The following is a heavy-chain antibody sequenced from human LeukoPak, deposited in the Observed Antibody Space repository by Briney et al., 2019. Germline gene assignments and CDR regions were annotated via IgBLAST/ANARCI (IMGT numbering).Heavy chain of an antibody. CDR3: ARHIRGSRPGYYYYGMDV. J-gene: IGHJ6*02. CDR1: GGSISSSSYY. CDR2: IYYSGST. D-gene: IGHD3-10*01. Sequence: SETLSLTCTVSGGSISSSSYYWGWIRRPPGKGLEWIGSIYYSGSTYYNPSLKSRVTISVDTSKNQFSLKLSSVTAADTAVYYCARHIRGSRPGYYYYGMDVWGQGTTVIVSS. V-gene: IGHV4-39*01.